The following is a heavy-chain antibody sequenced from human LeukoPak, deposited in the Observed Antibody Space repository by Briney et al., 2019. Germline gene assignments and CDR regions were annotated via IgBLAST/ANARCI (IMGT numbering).Heavy chain of an antibody. CDR1: GFTFSSYS. D-gene: IGHD3-3*01. V-gene: IGHV3-21*04. Sequence: GGSLRLSCAASGFTFSSYSMDWVRQAPGKGLEWVASISSSSSYIYYADSVKGRFTISRDNSKNTLYLQMNSLRAEDTAVYYCAEDLSFGVVIIANWFDPWGQGTLVTVSS. CDR2: ISSSSSYI. CDR3: AEDLSFGVVIIANWFDP. J-gene: IGHJ5*02.